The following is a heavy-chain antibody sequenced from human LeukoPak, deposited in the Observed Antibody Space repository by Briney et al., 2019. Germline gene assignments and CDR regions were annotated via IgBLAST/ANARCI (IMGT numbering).Heavy chain of an antibody. V-gene: IGHV4-30-4*01. J-gene: IGHJ3*02. CDR3: ARANANYYDSSGFGTTSFDI. CDR1: GGSISSGDYY. D-gene: IGHD3-22*01. CDR2: IYYSGST. Sequence: SETLSLTCTVSGGSISSGDYYWSWIRQPPGKGLEWIGYIYYSGSTYYNPSLKSRVTISVDTSKNQFSLKLSSVTAADTAVYYCARANANYYDSSGFGTTSFDIWGQGTMVTVSS.